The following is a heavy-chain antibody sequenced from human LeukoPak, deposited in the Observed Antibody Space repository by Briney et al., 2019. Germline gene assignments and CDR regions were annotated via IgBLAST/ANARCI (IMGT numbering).Heavy chain of an antibody. CDR1: GFTFSNHG. V-gene: IGHV3-33*01. J-gene: IGHJ4*02. CDR2: IWYDGTKK. D-gene: IGHD3-16*02. CDR3: ARDRAVRYFDY. Sequence: GGSLRLSCAASGFTFSNHGMHWVRQAPGKGLEWVALIWYDGTKKYYADSVKGRLTISRDNSKNMLYLEMNSLRAEDTAVYYCARDRAVRYFDYWGQGTLVTVSS.